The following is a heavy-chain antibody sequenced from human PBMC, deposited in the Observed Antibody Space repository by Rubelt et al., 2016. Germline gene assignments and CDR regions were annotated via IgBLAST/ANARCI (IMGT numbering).Heavy chain of an antibody. D-gene: IGHD3-22*01. CDR3: ARTYYYDSPCLYYTI. J-gene: IGHJ4*02. V-gene: IGHV5-51*01. CDR1: GYTFTTYW. CDR2: IYPGDSDT. Sequence: EVQLVQSGAEVKQPGESLKISCKGSGYTFTTYWIGWVRQMPGKGLEWMGIIYPGDSDTRYSPSFHGHATISADNSSNTAYPQWSSLKAAATSMYYCARTYYYDSPCLYYTIWGQGTLVTVSS.